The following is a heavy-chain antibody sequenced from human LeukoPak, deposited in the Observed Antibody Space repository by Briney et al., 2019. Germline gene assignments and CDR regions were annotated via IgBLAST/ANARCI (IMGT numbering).Heavy chain of an antibody. CDR2: IYYSGST. CDR1: GGSISSYY. J-gene: IGHJ6*03. CDR3: ARLYSSSSRVPYMDV. Sequence: TPSETLSLTCTASGGSISSYYWSWIRQPPGKGLEWIGYIYYSGSTNYNPSLKSRVTISVDTSKNQFSLKLSSVTAADTAVYYCARLYSSSSRVPYMDVWGKGTTVTVSS. V-gene: IGHV4-59*01. D-gene: IGHD6-6*01.